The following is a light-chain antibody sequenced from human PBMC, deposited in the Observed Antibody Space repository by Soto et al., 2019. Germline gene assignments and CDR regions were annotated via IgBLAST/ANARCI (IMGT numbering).Light chain of an antibody. CDR2: DTS. J-gene: IGLJ2*01. CDR3: LLSYSGGRSVV. V-gene: IGLV7-46*01. CDR1: TGAVTSGHY. Sequence: QAVVTQEPSLTVSPGGTVTLTCGSSTGAVTSGHYPYWFQQKPGRAPRTLIYDTSNKHSWTPARFSGSLLGGKAALSLSGAQPEDEAEYYCLLSYSGGRSVVFGGGTKLTVL.